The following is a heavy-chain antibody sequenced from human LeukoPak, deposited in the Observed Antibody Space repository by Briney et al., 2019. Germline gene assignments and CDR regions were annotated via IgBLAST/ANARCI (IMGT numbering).Heavy chain of an antibody. CDR1: GFTFSSYS. CDR3: ARDKRWATGAFDI. Sequence: GGSLRLSCAASGFTFSSYSMSWVRQAPGKGLEWVSVIYSGGSTYYADSMKGRFTISRDNSKNTLYLQMNSLRAEDTAVYYCARDKRWATGAFDIWGQGTMVTVSS. J-gene: IGHJ3*02. D-gene: IGHD5-24*01. V-gene: IGHV3-53*01. CDR2: IYSGGST.